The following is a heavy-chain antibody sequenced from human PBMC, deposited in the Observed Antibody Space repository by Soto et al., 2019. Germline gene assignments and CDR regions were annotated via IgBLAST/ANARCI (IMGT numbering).Heavy chain of an antibody. D-gene: IGHD3-22*01. CDR1: GYTFTSYD. V-gene: IGHV1-8*01. J-gene: IGHJ6*02. CDR3: AIFYYYDSSGPPRGAYGMDV. Sequence: QVQLVQSGAEVKKPGASVKVSCKASGYTFTSYDINWVRQATGQGLEWMGWMSPNSGNTGYAQKFQGRVTMTRNTSISTAYMELSSLRSEDTAVYYCAIFYYYDSSGPPRGAYGMDVWGQGTTVTVSS. CDR2: MSPNSGNT.